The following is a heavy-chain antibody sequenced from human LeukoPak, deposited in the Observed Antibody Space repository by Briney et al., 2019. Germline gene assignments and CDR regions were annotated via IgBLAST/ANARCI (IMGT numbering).Heavy chain of an antibody. CDR1: GSSISSSSDY. D-gene: IGHD3-22*01. CDR3: ARHVHSTPMIVVVITPPYLPDFDV. V-gene: IGHV4-39*01. J-gene: IGHJ2*01. Sequence: PSETLSLTCSVSGSSISSSSDYWGWIRQPPGKGLEWIGSIYYSGRTYYNLSLKSRVTMSVDTSKNQFSLKLSSVTAADTAVYYCARHVHSTPMIVVVITPPYLPDFDVWGRGTLVTVSS. CDR2: IYYSGRT.